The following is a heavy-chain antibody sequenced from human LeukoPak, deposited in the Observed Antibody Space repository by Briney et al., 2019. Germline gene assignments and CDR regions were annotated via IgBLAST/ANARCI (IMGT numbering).Heavy chain of an antibody. D-gene: IGHD5-18*01. J-gene: IGHJ4*02. CDR2: VSSGGST. CDR3: AKRGGYVDTAMADGYY. V-gene: IGHV3-53*01. Sequence: AGGSLRLSCAASGFTVSSNYMNWVRQAPGKGLEWVSVVSSGGSTYYADSVKGRFTISRDNSKNTLYLQMNSLRAEDTAVYYCAKRGGYVDTAMADGYYWGQGTLVTVSS. CDR1: GFTVSSNY.